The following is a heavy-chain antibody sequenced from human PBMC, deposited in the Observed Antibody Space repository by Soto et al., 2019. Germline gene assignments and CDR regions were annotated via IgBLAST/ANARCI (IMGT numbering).Heavy chain of an antibody. CDR3: AGDRPYCGGDCYAFDI. J-gene: IGHJ3*02. CDR1: GGSISSGGYY. Sequence: QVQLQESGPGLVKPSQTLSLTCTVSGGSISSGGYYWSWIRQHPGKGLEWIGYISYSGSTYYNPSLKSRVTLSGGTSKNQFSLKLSSVTAADTAVYYCAGDRPYCGGDCYAFDIWGQGTMVTVSS. D-gene: IGHD2-21*02. CDR2: ISYSGST. V-gene: IGHV4-31*03.